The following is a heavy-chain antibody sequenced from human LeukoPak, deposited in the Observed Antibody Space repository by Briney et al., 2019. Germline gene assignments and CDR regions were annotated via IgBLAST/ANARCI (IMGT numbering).Heavy chain of an antibody. CDR1: GFTFSSYE. D-gene: IGHD5-12*01. J-gene: IGHJ4*02. Sequence: GGSLRLSCAASGFTFSSYEMNWVRQAPGRGLEWVSYISFSGGTIYYADSVKGRFTISRDNAKNSLYLQMNSLRAEDTAVYYCARGYRGYNDYWGQGTLVTVSS. V-gene: IGHV3-48*03. CDR3: ARGYRGYNDY. CDR2: ISFSGGTI.